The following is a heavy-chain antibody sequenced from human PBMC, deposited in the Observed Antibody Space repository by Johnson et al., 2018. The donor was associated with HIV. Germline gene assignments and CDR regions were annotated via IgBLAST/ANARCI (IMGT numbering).Heavy chain of an antibody. Sequence: VQLVESGGGVVQPGGSLRLSCAASGFTFSSYGMHWVRQAPGKGLEWVSYISSSGSTKYYVDSVKGRFTISRDNAKNSLFLQMNSLRAEDTAFYYCAREGLKQLERGDGDAFDIWGQGTMVTVSS. V-gene: IGHV3-48*04. CDR3: AREGLKQLERGDGDAFDI. D-gene: IGHD6-6*01. CDR1: GFTFSSYG. J-gene: IGHJ3*02. CDR2: ISSSGSTK.